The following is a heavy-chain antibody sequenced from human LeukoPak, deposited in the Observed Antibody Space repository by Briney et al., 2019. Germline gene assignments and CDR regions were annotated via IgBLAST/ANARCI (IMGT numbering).Heavy chain of an antibody. CDR2: IGTAGDT. J-gene: IGHJ4*02. V-gene: IGHV3-13*01. CDR1: GFTLRSYD. CDR3: AREALGGVVPAASYYFDY. D-gene: IGHD2-2*01. Sequence: GGSLRLSCAASGFTLRSYDMQWVRQSMEKGLEWVAAIGTAGDTYYPGSAKGRFSVSRENAKNSLYLHMNSLRAGDTAVYYCAREALGGVVPAASYYFDYWGQGTLVTVSS.